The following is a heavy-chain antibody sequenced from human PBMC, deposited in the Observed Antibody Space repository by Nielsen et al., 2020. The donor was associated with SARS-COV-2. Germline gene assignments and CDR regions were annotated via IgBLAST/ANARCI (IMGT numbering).Heavy chain of an antibody. CDR3: ASTMSGRLFDYYYGMDV. D-gene: IGHD3-3*01. V-gene: IGHV3-21*04. CDR1: GFTFSSYS. Sequence: GGSLRLSCAASGFTFSSYSMNWVRQAPGKGLEWVSSISSSSSYTNYADSVKGRFTISRDNAKNSLYLQMNSLRAEDTAVYYCASTMSGRLFDYYYGMDVWGQGTTVTVSS. J-gene: IGHJ6*02. CDR2: ISSSSSYT.